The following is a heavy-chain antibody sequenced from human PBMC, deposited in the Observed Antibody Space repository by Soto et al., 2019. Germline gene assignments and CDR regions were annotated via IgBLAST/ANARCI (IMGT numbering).Heavy chain of an antibody. V-gene: IGHV1-69*02. CDR3: AGIYCSSTSCSFDRFDY. Sequence: QVQLVQSGAEVKKPGSSVKVSCKASGGTFSSYTISWVRQAPGQGLEWMGRIIPILGIANYAQKFQGRVTITADKSTSTAYMELSSLRSEDTAVYYCAGIYCSSTSCSFDRFDYWGQGTLVTVSS. D-gene: IGHD2-2*01. CDR1: GGTFSSYT. J-gene: IGHJ4*02. CDR2: IIPILGIA.